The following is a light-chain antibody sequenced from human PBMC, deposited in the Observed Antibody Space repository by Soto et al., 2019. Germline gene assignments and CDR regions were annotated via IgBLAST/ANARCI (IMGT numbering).Light chain of an antibody. V-gene: IGKV1-39*01. Sequence: DIQVTQSPSSLSASVGDRVTITCRSSQTISSYLNWYQHKPGKAPKLLIFAASSLQTGVPSRFNGSGSGTDFTLTVTSLQPEDCATYYCQQSYSMPLTFGGGTKVDVK. CDR1: QTISSY. J-gene: IGKJ4*01. CDR2: AAS. CDR3: QQSYSMPLT.